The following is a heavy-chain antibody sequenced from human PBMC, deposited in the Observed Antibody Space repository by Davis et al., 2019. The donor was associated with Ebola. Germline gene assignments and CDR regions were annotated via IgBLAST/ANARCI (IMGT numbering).Heavy chain of an antibody. CDR3: ARMLGTARNYGAYYFSGMDV. V-gene: IGHV2-70*11. J-gene: IGHJ6*02. D-gene: IGHD3-16*01. Sequence: SGPTLVKPTQTLTLTCTFSGFSLSTSGMCVSWIRQPPGKALEWLARIDWDDDKYYSTSLKTRLTISKDTSKNQVVLTMTNMEVVDTGTYFCARMLGTARNYGAYYFSGMDVWGQGTTVAVS. CDR1: GFSLSTSGMC. CDR2: IDWDDDK.